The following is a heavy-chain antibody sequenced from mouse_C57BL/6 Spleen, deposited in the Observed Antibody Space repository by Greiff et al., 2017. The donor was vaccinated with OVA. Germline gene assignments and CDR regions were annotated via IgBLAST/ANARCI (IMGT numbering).Heavy chain of an antibody. D-gene: IGHD2-3*01. Sequence: VQLKESGTVLARPGASVKMSCKTSGYTFTSYWMHWVKQRPGQGLEWIGAIYPGNSDTSYNQKFKGKAKLTAVTSASTAYMELSSLTNEDSAVYYCTTGDLDGYNTVFDYWGQGTTLTVSS. CDR1: GYTFTSYW. V-gene: IGHV1-5*01. J-gene: IGHJ2*01. CDR3: TTGDLDGYNTVFDY. CDR2: IYPGNSDT.